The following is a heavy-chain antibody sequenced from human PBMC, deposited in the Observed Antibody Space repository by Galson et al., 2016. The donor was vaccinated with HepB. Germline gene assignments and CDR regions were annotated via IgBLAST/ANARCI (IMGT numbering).Heavy chain of an antibody. CDR3: VRGRVNDFWSGYTERATHYFDS. CDR1: GGSISSTNYF. J-gene: IGHJ4*02. V-gene: IGHV4-39*01. D-gene: IGHD3-3*01. CDR2: ISYSGTT. Sequence: ETLSLTCTVSGGSISSTNYFWGWIRQPPGKGLDWIGSISYSGTTYYNPSLRSRVTISADTSKNQISLNLRSVTATDTAVYYCVRGRVNDFWSGYTERATHYFDSWGQGNLVTVSS.